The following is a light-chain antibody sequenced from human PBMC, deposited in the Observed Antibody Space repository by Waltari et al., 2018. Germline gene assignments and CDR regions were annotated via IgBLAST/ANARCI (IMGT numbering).Light chain of an antibody. Sequence: EIVLTQSPATLSLSPGDRAALSCRASQNIGSQLAWYQQRPGQPPRLLIDDTSNRATGIPARFSGSGFGTDFTLTISSLEFEDSAVYYCQHRFSWPLTFGGGTKVEI. CDR3: QHRFSWPLT. CDR2: DTS. CDR1: QNIGSQ. J-gene: IGKJ4*01. V-gene: IGKV3-11*01.